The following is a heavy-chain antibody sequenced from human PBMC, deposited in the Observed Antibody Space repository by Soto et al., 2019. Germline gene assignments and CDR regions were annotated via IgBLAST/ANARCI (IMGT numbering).Heavy chain of an antibody. Sequence: QVHLVQSGAEVKSPGSAVKVSCQVSGAGDTFSNYGLNWVRQAPGQGLEWMGGTIPAFGTANYAEKFQGRVTITADTYMSEVYMELSSLKSDDTAVYYCVRYPVVRGDVRGMGVWGQGTAITVS. CDR2: TIPAFGTA. V-gene: IGHV1-69*06. CDR3: VRYPVVRGDVRGMGV. J-gene: IGHJ6*02. CDR1: GAGDTFSNYG. D-gene: IGHD3-10*01.